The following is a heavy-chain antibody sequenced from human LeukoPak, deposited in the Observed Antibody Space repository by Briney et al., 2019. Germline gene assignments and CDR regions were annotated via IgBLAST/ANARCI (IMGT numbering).Heavy chain of an antibody. CDR3: ARSDPNPVLRFLEWLPDNWFDP. V-gene: IGHV4-59*01. Sequence: SETLSLTCTVSGRSISSYYWSWIRQPPGKGLEWIGYIYYSGNTNYNPSLKSRVTISVDTSKNQFSLKPSSVTAADTAVYYCARSDPNPVLRFLEWLPDNWFDPWGQGTLVTVSS. CDR2: IYYSGNT. J-gene: IGHJ5*02. D-gene: IGHD3-3*01. CDR1: GRSISSYY.